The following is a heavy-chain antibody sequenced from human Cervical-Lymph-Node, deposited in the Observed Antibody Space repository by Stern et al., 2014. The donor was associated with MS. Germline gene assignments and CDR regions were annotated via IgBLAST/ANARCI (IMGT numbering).Heavy chain of an antibody. CDR1: GYTFTCDD. CDR2: MNPDSGDT. V-gene: IGHV1-8*01. CDR3: TKAWDS. Sequence: VQLVQSGAEVRKPGASVKVSCKASGYTFTCDDINWVRQAPGQGLEWMGWMNPDSGDTGFAQKFQGRVTMTRDTSITTAFMELTNLRSDDTAVYYCTKAWDSWGPGTLIIVSS. J-gene: IGHJ5*01.